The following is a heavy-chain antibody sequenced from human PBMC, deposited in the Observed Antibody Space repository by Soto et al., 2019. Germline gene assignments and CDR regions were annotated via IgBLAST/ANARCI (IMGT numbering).Heavy chain of an antibody. Sequence: QVQLQESGPGLVKPSETLSLTCTVSGGSISRYYWSWIRQPAGKGLEWIGRIYTSGSTNYNPSLKSRVTMSVDTSKNQFSLKLSSVTAADTAVYYCARDPTDHDYGDYGDYWGQGTLVTVSS. CDR1: GGSISRYY. CDR3: ARDPTDHDYGDYGDY. CDR2: IYTSGST. D-gene: IGHD4-17*01. V-gene: IGHV4-4*07. J-gene: IGHJ4*02.